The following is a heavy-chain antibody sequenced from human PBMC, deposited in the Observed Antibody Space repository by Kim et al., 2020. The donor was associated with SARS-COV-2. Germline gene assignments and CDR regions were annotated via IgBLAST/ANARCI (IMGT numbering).Heavy chain of an antibody. V-gene: IGHV3-74*01. D-gene: IGHD3-22*01. Sequence: GGSLRLSCAASGFTFSSYWMHWVRQAPGKGLVWVSRIYSDGSGTSYADSVKGRFTISRDNAKNTLYLQMNSLRAEDTALYYCARRAVDSSGTYYFDSWGQGTLVTVSS. CDR2: IYSDGSGT. CDR3: ARRAVDSSGTYYFDS. J-gene: IGHJ4*02. CDR1: GFTFSSYW.